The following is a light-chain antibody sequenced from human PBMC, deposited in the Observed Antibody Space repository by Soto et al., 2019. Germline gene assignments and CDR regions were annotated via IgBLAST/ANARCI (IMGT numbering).Light chain of an antibody. CDR1: SSDVGTYNY. CDR2: EVS. J-gene: IGLJ1*01. CDR3: RPYTRSXTYV. V-gene: IGLV2-14*01. Sequence: QSSLTQPASVSGSPVQSITISCTGTSSDVGTYNYFSWYQLHPGKAPKLMVYEVSNRPSGVSNRFYGSKSGNTASLTISGLQAEDEAGYQCRPYTRSXTYVVGTGTKVXV.